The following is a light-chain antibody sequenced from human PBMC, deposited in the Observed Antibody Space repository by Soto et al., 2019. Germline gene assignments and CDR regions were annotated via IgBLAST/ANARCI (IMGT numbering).Light chain of an antibody. Sequence: QSVLPQTPSVSGTPGQTVTISCSGSSSNIGRNYVYWYQQLPGAAPKLLMYSHNIRPSGVPDRFSAFTSGTSASLVISGLRSEDEADYHCATWDDDVSGVVFGGGTKLTVL. CDR1: SSNIGRNY. CDR3: ATWDDDVSGVV. J-gene: IGLJ2*01. CDR2: SHN. V-gene: IGLV1-47*02.